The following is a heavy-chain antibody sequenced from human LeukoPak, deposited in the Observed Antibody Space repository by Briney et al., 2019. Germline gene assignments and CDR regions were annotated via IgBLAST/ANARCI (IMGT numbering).Heavy chain of an antibody. CDR2: ISWNSGSI. Sequence: PGRFLRLSCAASGFTFDDYAMHWVRQAPGKGLEWVSGISWNSGSIGYADSVKGRFTISRDNAKNSLYLQMNSLRAEDTALYYCAKDNYYDILTGYFDYWGQGTLVTVSS. CDR1: GFTFDDYA. J-gene: IGHJ4*02. V-gene: IGHV3-9*01. CDR3: AKDNYYDILTGYFDY. D-gene: IGHD3-9*01.